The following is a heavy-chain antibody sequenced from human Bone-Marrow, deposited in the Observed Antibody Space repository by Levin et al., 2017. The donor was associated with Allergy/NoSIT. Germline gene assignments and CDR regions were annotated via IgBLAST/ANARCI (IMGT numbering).Heavy chain of an antibody. J-gene: IGHJ4*02. CDR1: GGSISSYY. V-gene: IGHV4-59*01. CDR2: IYYSGST. CDR3: ARSRSGASAFERVRDLDY. Sequence: SETLSLTCTVSGGSISSYYWSWIRQPPGKGLEWIGYIYYSGSTNYNPSLKSRVTISVDTSKNQFSLKLSSVTAADTAVYYCARSRSGASAFERVRDLDYWGQGTLVTVSS. D-gene: IGHD3-3*02.